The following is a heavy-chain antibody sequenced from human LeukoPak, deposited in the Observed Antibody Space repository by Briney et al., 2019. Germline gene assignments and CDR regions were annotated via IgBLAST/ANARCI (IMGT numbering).Heavy chain of an antibody. CDR2: IYYSGTT. J-gene: IGHJ4*02. CDR3: ARHAYSFGQRTDY. Sequence: SETLSLTCTVSGGSISSSTYYWGWIRQPPGKGLEWIGSIYYSGTTYYMSSLKSRVNISADTSKSQFSLQLSSVTAADTAVYYCARHAYSFGQRTDYWGQGTLVTVSS. D-gene: IGHD5-18*01. V-gene: IGHV4-39*01. CDR1: GGSISSSTYY.